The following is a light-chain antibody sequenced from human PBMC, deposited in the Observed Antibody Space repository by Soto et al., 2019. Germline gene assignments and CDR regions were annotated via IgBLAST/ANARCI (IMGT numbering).Light chain of an antibody. CDR3: QQYVTAFRS. Sequence: DAQMPQYPSTLSASVGDRVTIICRASQTISGWLAWYQQKPGTAPKLLIYKASSLQSGVPSRFSGSGSGTEFTLTISSLQPDDFATYYCQQYVTAFRSFGQGTKVDIK. V-gene: IGKV1-5*03. CDR2: KAS. J-gene: IGKJ1*01. CDR1: QTISGW.